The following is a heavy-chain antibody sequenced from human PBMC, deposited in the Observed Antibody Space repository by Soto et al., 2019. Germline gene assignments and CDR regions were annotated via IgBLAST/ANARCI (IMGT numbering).Heavy chain of an antibody. Sequence: QVQLVESGGGVVQPGRSLRLSCAASGFTFSSYAMHWVRQAPGKGLEWVAVISYDGSNKYYADSVKGRFTISRDNSKNTPYLQSNSLRAEDTAVYYCARDPKYGDYVPWYFDLWGRGTLVTVSS. CDR3: ARDPKYGDYVPWYFDL. CDR2: ISYDGSNK. CDR1: GFTFSSYA. D-gene: IGHD4-17*01. J-gene: IGHJ2*01. V-gene: IGHV3-30-3*01.